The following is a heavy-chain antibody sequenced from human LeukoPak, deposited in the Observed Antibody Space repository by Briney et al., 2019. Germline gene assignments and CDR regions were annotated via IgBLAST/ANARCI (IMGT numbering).Heavy chain of an antibody. Sequence: GGSLRLSCAASGFTFSSYWMHWVRQAPGKGLVWVSRINSDGSSTSNADSVKGRFTISRDNAKNALWLQMNSLRAEDTAVYYCARVVVGSPPRALDIWGQGTMVTVSS. CDR2: INSDGSST. CDR1: GFTFSSYW. D-gene: IGHD2-15*01. J-gene: IGHJ3*02. CDR3: ARVVVGSPPRALDI. V-gene: IGHV3-74*01.